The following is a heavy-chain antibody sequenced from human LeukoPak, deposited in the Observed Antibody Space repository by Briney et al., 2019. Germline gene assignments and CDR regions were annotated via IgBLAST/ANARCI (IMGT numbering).Heavy chain of an antibody. CDR1: GDYVSNHSAA. CDR2: TYYRSNWYN. J-gene: IGHJ3*02. Sequence: SQTLSLTCAISGDYVSNHSAAWNWIRQSPSRGLEWLGRTYYRSNWYNDYAVSVKSRISINAETSKNQFSLQMNSVTPEDTAVYYCARGWGWGALIAAGVDEVSAFDIWGQGTMVTVSS. V-gene: IGHV6-1*01. CDR3: ARGWGWGALIAAGVDEVSAFDI. D-gene: IGHD6-13*01.